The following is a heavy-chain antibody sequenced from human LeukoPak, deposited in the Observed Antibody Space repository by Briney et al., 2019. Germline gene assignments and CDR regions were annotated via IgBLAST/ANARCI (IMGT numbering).Heavy chain of an antibody. V-gene: IGHV4-38-2*01. Sequence: SETLSLTCAVSGYSISSGYYWGWIRQPPGKGLEWIGTIYHSGSTYYNPSLKSRVTISVDTSKNQFSLKLTSVTAADTVVYYCARSIAVAGFDYWGQGTLVTVSS. J-gene: IGHJ4*02. D-gene: IGHD6-19*01. CDR2: IYHSGST. CDR1: GYSISSGYY. CDR3: ARSIAVAGFDY.